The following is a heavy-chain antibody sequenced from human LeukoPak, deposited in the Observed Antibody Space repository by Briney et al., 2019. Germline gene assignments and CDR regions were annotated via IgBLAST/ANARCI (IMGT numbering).Heavy chain of an antibody. CDR1: GYTFTSYY. J-gene: IGHJ4*02. CDR2: INPSGGST. Sequence: ASVKVSCKASGYTFTSYYMHWVRQAPGHGLEWMGIINPSGGSTSYAQKFQGRVTMTTDTSTSTAYMELRSLRSDDTAVYYCARDLRTGNYYDSSGYDYWGQGTLVTVSS. V-gene: IGHV1-46*01. D-gene: IGHD3-22*01. CDR3: ARDLRTGNYYDSSGYDY.